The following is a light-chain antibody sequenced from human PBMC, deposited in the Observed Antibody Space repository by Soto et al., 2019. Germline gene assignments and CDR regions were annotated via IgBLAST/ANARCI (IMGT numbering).Light chain of an antibody. Sequence: IVLTQSPGTLSLSPGERASLSCRGSQSVSSKYLAWFQQKPGQAPRLLISGASNRASDIPDRFSGSGSWTDLTITISRMENEDFEVYYCQQRSNWTITFGQGTRLEIK. J-gene: IGKJ5*01. V-gene: IGKV3D-20*02. CDR3: QQRSNWTIT. CDR2: GAS. CDR1: QSVSSKY.